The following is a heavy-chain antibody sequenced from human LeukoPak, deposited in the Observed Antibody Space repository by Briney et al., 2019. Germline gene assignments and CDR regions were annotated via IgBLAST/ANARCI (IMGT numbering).Heavy chain of an antibody. Sequence: GGSLRLSCAASGFTFGSYWMSWVRQAPGKGLEWVANIKQDGSEKYYVDSVKGRFTISRDNAKNSLYLQMNSLRAEDTAVYYCAREHTDYYYGMDVWGQGTTVTVSS. CDR3: AREHTDYYYGMDV. CDR2: IKQDGSEK. V-gene: IGHV3-7*01. J-gene: IGHJ6*02. D-gene: IGHD5-18*01. CDR1: GFTFGSYW.